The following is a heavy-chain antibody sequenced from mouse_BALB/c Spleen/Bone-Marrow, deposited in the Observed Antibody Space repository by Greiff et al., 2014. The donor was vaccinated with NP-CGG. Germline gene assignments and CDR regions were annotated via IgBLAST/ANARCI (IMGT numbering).Heavy chain of an antibody. CDR3: AGPAWFAY. Sequence: EVQLQQSGPELVKPGASVKMSCKASGYTFTSYVMHWVKQKPGRGLEWIGFINPFNGGAKYNEKFRGKATLTSDKSSSTAYMELSSLTSEDSAVYYCAGPAWFAYWGRGTLVTVSA. J-gene: IGHJ3*01. CDR2: INPFNGGA. CDR1: GYTFTSYV. V-gene: IGHV1-14*01.